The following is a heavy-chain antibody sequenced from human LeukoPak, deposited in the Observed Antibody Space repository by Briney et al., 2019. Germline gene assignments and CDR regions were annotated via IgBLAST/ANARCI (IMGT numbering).Heavy chain of an antibody. V-gene: IGHV3-48*03. CDR3: ARGYYDAPGY. D-gene: IGHD3-22*01. J-gene: IGHJ4*02. CDR1: GFTFGSYE. CDR2: ISSRGSAI. Sequence: GGSLRLSCAASGFTFGSYEMNWVRQAPGKGLEWVSHISSRGSAIFYADSVKGRFTISRDNAKNSLYLQMNSLRAEDTAVYYCARGYYDAPGYWGQGTLVTVSS.